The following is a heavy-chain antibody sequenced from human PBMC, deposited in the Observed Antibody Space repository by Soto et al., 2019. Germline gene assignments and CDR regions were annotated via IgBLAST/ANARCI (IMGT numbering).Heavy chain of an antibody. J-gene: IGHJ3*02. Sequence: PSETLSLTCTVSGGSISSYYWSWIRQPPGKGLEWIGYIYYSGSTNYNPSLKSRVTISVDTSKNQFSLKLSSVTATDTAVYYCASGGELELDAFDIWGQGTMLTVS. V-gene: IGHV4-59*08. CDR1: GGSISSYY. CDR2: IYYSGST. D-gene: IGHD1-7*01. CDR3: ASGGELELDAFDI.